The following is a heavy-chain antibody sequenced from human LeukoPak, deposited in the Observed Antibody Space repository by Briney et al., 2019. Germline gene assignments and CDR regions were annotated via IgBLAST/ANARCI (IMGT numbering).Heavy chain of an antibody. Sequence: ASVKVSCKVSGYTLTELSMHWVRQAPGKGLEWMGGFDPEDGETIYAQKFQGRVTITTDESTSTAYMELSSLRSEDTAVYYCARGLNPRMVRGVISYYYYYYMDVWGKGTTVTVSS. J-gene: IGHJ6*03. V-gene: IGHV1-24*01. CDR1: GYTLTELS. CDR3: ARGLNPRMVRGVISYYYYYYMDV. CDR2: FDPEDGET. D-gene: IGHD3-10*01.